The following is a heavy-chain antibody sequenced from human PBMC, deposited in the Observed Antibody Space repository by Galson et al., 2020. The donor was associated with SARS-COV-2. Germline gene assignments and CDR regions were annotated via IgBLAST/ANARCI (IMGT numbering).Heavy chain of an antibody. Sequence: ASVTVSCKASGYTFTSYGISWVRQAPGQGLEWMGWISAYNGNTNYAQKLQGRVTMTTDTSTSTAYMELRSLRSDDTAVYYCASTMTTVYYYYGMDVWGQGTTVTVSS. CDR2: ISAYNGNT. CDR3: ASTMTTVYYYYGMDV. V-gene: IGHV1-18*04. J-gene: IGHJ6*02. CDR1: GYTFTSYG. D-gene: IGHD4-4*01.